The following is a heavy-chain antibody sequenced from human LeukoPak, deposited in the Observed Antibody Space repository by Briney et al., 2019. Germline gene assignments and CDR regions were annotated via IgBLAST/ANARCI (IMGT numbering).Heavy chain of an antibody. CDR2: ISAYNGNT. CDR1: GYTFTSYG. D-gene: IGHD6-13*01. CDR3: ARGDSSSWSYYFDY. Sequence: ASVTVSCKASGYTFTSYGISWVRQAPGQGLEWMGWISAYNGNTNYAQKLQGRVTMTTGTSTSTAYMELRSLRSDDTAVYYCARGDSSSWSYYFDYWGQGTLVTVSS. J-gene: IGHJ4*02. V-gene: IGHV1-18*01.